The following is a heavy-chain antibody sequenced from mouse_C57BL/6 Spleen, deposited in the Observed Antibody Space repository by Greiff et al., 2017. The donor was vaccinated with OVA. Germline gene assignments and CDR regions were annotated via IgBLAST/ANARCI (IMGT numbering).Heavy chain of an antibody. CDR1: GYTFTSYW. D-gene: IGHD1-1*01. J-gene: IGHJ1*03. V-gene: IGHV1-53*01. CDR2: INPSNGGT. CDR3: ARHYYYGSSYGYFDV. Sequence: QVQLQQPGTELVKPGASVKLSCKASGYTFTSYWMHWVKQRPGQGLEWIGNINPSNGGTNYTEKFKSKATLTVDKSSSTAYMQHRSLTSEDSAVYYCARHYYYGSSYGYFDVWGTGTTVTVSS.